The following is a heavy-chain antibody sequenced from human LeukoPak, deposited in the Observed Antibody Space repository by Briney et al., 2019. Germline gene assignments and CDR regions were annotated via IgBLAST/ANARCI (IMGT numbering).Heavy chain of an antibody. Sequence: GGSLRLSCAASGFTFSSYGMHWVRQAPGKGLEWVAVIWYDGSNKYYADSVKGRFTISRDNSKNTLYLQMNSLRAEDTAVYYCAKELPAAIAGLRYYYYMDVWGKGTTVTVSS. CDR1: GFTFSSYG. J-gene: IGHJ6*03. CDR2: IWYDGSNK. D-gene: IGHD2-2*01. V-gene: IGHV3-33*06. CDR3: AKELPAAIAGLRYYYYMDV.